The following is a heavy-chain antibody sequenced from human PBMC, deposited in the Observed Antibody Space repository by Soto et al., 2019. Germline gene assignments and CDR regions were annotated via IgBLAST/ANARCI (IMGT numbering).Heavy chain of an antibody. CDR2: VFYTVFT. CDR3: ATSQKGYNWNYFDN. V-gene: IGHV4-39*01. Sequence: SETLSLTCAVSGGSISGSYYYCGWLRQSPGKGPEWIGSVFYTVFTSYNPSLESRVPVSVDTSKNQFSLKVSGVSAADTAVYYCATSQKGYNWNYFDNWGQGALVTVSS. D-gene: IGHD1-20*01. CDR1: GGSISGSYYY. J-gene: IGHJ4*02.